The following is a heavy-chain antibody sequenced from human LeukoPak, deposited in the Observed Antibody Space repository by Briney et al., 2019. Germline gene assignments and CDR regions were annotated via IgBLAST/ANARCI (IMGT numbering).Heavy chain of an antibody. Sequence: GASVKVSCKASGGTFSSYAISWVRQAPGQGLEWMGGIIPIFGTANYAQKFQGRVTITTDESTSTAYMELSSLRSEDTAVYYCARVGEWFDRSSWYYYFDYWGQGTLVTVSS. J-gene: IGHJ4*02. CDR2: IIPIFGTA. CDR1: GGTFSSYA. D-gene: IGHD6-13*01. CDR3: ARVGEWFDRSSWYYYFDY. V-gene: IGHV1-69*05.